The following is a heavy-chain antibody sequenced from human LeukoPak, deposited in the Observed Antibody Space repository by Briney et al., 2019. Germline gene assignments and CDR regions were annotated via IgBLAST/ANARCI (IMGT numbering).Heavy chain of an antibody. Sequence: PSQTLSLTCTVSGGSISSGSYYWSWIRQPAGKGLEWIGRIYTSGSTNYNPSLKSRVTISVDTSKNQFSLKLSSVTAADTALYYCVRGGSWFDPWGQGTLVTVSS. CDR2: IYTSGST. CDR3: VRGGSWFDP. CDR1: GGSISSGSYY. J-gene: IGHJ5*02. V-gene: IGHV4-61*02. D-gene: IGHD3-16*01.